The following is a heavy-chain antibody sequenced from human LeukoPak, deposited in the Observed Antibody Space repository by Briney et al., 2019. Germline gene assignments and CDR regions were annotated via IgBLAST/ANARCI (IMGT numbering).Heavy chain of an antibody. J-gene: IGHJ3*02. Sequence: KPGGSLRLSCAASGFTVSSNYMSWVRQAPGKGLEWVSYISSSGSTIYYADSVKGRFTISRDNAKNSLYLQMNGLRAEDTAVYYCASGITMIFAFDIWGQGTMVTVSS. CDR3: ASGITMIFAFDI. CDR2: ISSSGSTI. V-gene: IGHV3-11*04. CDR1: GFTVSSNY. D-gene: IGHD3-22*01.